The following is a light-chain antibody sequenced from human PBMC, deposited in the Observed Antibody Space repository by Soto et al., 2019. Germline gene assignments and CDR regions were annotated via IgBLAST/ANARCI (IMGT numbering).Light chain of an antibody. CDR2: DAS. Sequence: EIVLTQSPATLSLSPGERATLSCRASQSVSSYLAWYQQKPGQAPRLLIYDASNRATSIPARFSGSGSGTDFTLTISSLEPEDFAVYYCQQRSNWPLMYTFGQGTKLEIK. V-gene: IGKV3-11*01. CDR3: QQRSNWPLMYT. J-gene: IGKJ2*01. CDR1: QSVSSY.